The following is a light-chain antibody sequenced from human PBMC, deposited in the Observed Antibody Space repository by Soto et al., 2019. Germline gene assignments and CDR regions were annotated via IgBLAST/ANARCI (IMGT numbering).Light chain of an antibody. Sequence: QSVLTQPPSVSGAPGQRVTLSCTGSSSNIGAGHDVHWYQQLPETAPKLVIYGNSNRPSGVPDRFSGSKSGTSASLAITGLQAEDEADYFCQSYDNSLSGYVFGTGTQLTVL. V-gene: IGLV1-40*01. J-gene: IGLJ1*01. CDR1: SSNIGAGHD. CDR2: GNS. CDR3: QSYDNSLSGYV.